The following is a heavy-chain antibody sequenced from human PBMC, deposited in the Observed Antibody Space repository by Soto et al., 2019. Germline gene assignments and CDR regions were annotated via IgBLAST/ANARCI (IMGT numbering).Heavy chain of an antibody. D-gene: IGHD4-17*01. CDR2: INPNSGGT. V-gene: IGHV1-2*04. CDR1: GYTFTGYY. Sequence: ASVKVSCKASGYTFTGYYMHWVRQAPGQGLEWMGWINPNSGGTNYAQKFQGWVTMTRDTSISTAYMELSRLRSDDTAVYYCARVVVPTTVTTGNWFDPWGQGTLVTVSS. CDR3: ARVVVPTTVTTGNWFDP. J-gene: IGHJ5*02.